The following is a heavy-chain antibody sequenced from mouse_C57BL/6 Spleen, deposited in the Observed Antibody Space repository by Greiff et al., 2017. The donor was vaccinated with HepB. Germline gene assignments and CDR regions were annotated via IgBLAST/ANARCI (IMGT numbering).Heavy chain of an antibody. CDR1: GYTFTSYW. CDR3: ARSPYYGSSSFMDY. Sequence: QVQLQQSGAELVKPGASVKMSCKASGYTFTSYWITWVKQRPGQGLEWIGDIYPGSGSTNYNEKFKSKATLTVDTSSSTAYMQLSSLTSEDSAVYYCARSPYYGSSSFMDYWGQGTSVTVSS. CDR2: IYPGSGST. D-gene: IGHD1-1*01. V-gene: IGHV1-55*01. J-gene: IGHJ4*01.